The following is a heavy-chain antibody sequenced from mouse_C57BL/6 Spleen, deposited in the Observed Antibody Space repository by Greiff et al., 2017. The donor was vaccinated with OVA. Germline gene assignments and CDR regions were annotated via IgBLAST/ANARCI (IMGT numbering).Heavy chain of an antibody. D-gene: IGHD2-4*01. CDR3: ARSHYDYDGYARDY. CDR2: IHPNSGST. CDR1: GYTFTSYW. V-gene: IGHV1-64*01. Sequence: QVQLQQPGAELVKPGASVKLSCKASGYTFTSYWMHWVKQRPGQGLEWIGMIHPNSGSTNYNEKFKSKATLTVDKSSSTAYMQLSSLTSEDSAVYYCARSHYDYDGYARDYWGQGTSVTVSS. J-gene: IGHJ4*01.